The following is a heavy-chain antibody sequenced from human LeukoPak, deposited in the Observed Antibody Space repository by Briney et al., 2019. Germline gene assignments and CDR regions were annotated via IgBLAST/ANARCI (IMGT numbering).Heavy chain of an antibody. CDR3: ASFAWSSSGRSFGY. J-gene: IGHJ4*02. D-gene: IGHD6-19*01. CDR2: IYYSGST. CDR1: GGSISSSSYY. Sequence: SETLSLTCTVSGGSISSSSYYWGWIRQPPGKGLEWIGSIYYSGSTYYNPSLKSRVTISVDTSKNQFSLKLSSVTAADTAVYYCASFAWSSSGRSFGYWGQGTLVTVSS. V-gene: IGHV4-39*01.